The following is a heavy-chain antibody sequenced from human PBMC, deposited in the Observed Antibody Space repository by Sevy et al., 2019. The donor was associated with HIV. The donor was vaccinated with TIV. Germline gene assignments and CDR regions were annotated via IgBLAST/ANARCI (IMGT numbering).Heavy chain of an antibody. Sequence: ASVKVSCKASGYTFTGYYMHWVRQAPGQGLEWMGWINPNSGGTNYAQKFQGWVTMTRGTSISTAYMELSRLRSDDTAVYYGARDRGCSSGGYGNAFDIWGQGTMVTVSS. D-gene: IGHD6-19*01. CDR2: INPNSGGT. V-gene: IGHV1-2*04. CDR3: ARDRGCSSGGYGNAFDI. CDR1: GYTFTGYY. J-gene: IGHJ3*02.